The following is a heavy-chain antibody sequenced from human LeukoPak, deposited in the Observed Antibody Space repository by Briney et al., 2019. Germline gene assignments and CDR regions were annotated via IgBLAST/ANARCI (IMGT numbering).Heavy chain of an antibody. D-gene: IGHD4-17*01. Sequence: GGSLRLSCAASGFTFSSQTMNWVRQAPGKGLEWVSSISSSSSHIYYADSVKGRFTISRDNSKNTLYPQMNSLRAEDTAVYYCARDRNYGDCLDYWGQGTLVTVSS. CDR1: GFTFSSQT. CDR3: ARDRNYGDCLDY. J-gene: IGHJ4*02. CDR2: ISSSSSHI. V-gene: IGHV3-21*01.